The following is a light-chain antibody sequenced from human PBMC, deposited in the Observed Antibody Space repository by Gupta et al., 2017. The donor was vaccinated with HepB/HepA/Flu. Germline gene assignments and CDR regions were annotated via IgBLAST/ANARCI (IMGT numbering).Light chain of an antibody. V-gene: IGKV3-15*01. CDR1: QNIGND. Sequence: EIQMTQFPVTLSVSPGERATLSCRASQNIGNDLVWYQQKPGQAPRLLIFGVSNRAAGIPDRFSGSGSGTEFTLTSSRRQYEDFAVYYWQQDHALRTFGQGTKVEIK. J-gene: IGKJ1*01. CDR2: GVS. CDR3: QQDHALRT.